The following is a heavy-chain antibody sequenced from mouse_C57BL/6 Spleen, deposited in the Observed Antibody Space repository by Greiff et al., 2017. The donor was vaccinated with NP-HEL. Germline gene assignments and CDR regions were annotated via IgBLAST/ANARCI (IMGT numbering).Heavy chain of an antibody. V-gene: IGHV1-59*01. J-gene: IGHJ4*01. CDR2: IDPSDSYT. CDR1: GYTFTSYW. Sequence: QVQLQQPGAELVRPGTSVKLSCKASGYTFTSYWMHWVKQRPGQGLEWIGVIDPSDSYTNYNQKFKGKATLTVDTSSSTAYMQLSSLTSEDSAVYYCARREDYVAMDYWGQGTSVTVSS. D-gene: IGHD2-4*01. CDR3: ARREDYVAMDY.